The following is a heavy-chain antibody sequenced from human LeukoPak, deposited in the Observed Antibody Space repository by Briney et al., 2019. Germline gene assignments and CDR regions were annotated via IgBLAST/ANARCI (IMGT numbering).Heavy chain of an antibody. CDR2: IYSGGST. CDR1: GFTVSSNY. CDR3: AKDGGYGSGNYYPDY. V-gene: IGHV3-53*01. J-gene: IGHJ4*02. D-gene: IGHD3-10*01. Sequence: GGSLRLSCAASGFTVSSNYMSWVRQAPGKGLEWVSVIYSGGSTYYADSVKGRFTISRHNSKNTLYLQMNSLRAEDTAVYYCAKDGGYGSGNYYPDYWGQGTLVTVSS.